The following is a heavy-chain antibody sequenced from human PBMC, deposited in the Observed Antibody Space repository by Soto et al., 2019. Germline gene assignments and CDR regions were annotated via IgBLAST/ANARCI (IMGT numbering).Heavy chain of an antibody. CDR1: GFTFSNAW. CDR2: IKSKNDGGTT. Sequence: EVQLVESGGGLVKPGGSLRLSCAASGFTFSNAWMNWVRQAPGKGLEWVGRIKSKNDGGTTDYAAPVKGRFTISRDDSKNTLYLQMNSLKTEDTAVYYCTTALKWAIGRDIPSYYYGMDVWGQGTTVTVSS. J-gene: IGHJ6*02. CDR3: TTALKWAIGRDIPSYYYGMDV. V-gene: IGHV3-15*07. D-gene: IGHD2-15*01.